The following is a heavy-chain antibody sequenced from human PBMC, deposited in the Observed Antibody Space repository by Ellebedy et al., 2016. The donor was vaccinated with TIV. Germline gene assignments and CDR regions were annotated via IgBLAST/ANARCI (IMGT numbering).Heavy chain of an antibody. CDR3: ARESAWGIWYFDL. CDR2: IWYDGSNQ. CDR1: GFSFSNNG. V-gene: IGHV3-33*02. J-gene: IGHJ2*01. D-gene: IGHD7-27*01. Sequence: GESLKISCAASGFSFSNNGMHWIRQAPGKGLEWVAVIWYDGSNQHYADSARGRFTISRDDSKKALFLQMDSVRVDDTAVYYCARESAWGIWYFDLWGRGTLVSVSS.